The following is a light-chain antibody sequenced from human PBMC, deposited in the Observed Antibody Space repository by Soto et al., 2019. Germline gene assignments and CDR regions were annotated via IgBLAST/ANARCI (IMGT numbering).Light chain of an antibody. Sequence: QSVLTQPPSVSGVPGQRVTISCTGSGSNIGAGYDVHWYQQLPGTAPKLLIFANINRPSGVPDRFSGSKSGTSASLAITGLRAEDEADYYCQSYDSSPSGYVFGTGTKLTVL. CDR2: ANI. J-gene: IGLJ1*01. V-gene: IGLV1-40*01. CDR1: GSNIGAGYD. CDR3: QSYDSSPSGYV.